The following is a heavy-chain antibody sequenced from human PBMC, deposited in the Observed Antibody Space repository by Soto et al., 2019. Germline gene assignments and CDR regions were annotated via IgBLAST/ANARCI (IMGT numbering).Heavy chain of an antibody. CDR2: IVTAGDT. CDR1: GFTFSSYD. Sequence: EVQLVESGGGLVQPGGSLRLSCAASGFTFSSYDMHWFRQATGKGLEWASDIVTAGDTYSPGSVKGRFTVSRGNAKDALYLQMNSLRAGDTAVYYCARGLADAGLDTCLLGDAFDIWGQGTMVTVSS. V-gene: IGHV3-13*01. J-gene: IGHJ3*02. D-gene: IGHD6-13*01. CDR3: ARGLADAGLDTCLLGDAFDI.